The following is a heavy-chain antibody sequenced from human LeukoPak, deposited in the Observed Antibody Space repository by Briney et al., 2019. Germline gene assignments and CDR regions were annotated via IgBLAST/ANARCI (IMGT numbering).Heavy chain of an antibody. CDR2: VKSDESNP. J-gene: IGHJ4*02. D-gene: IGHD3-10*01. CDR3: ARDIVSGSGSLDY. Sequence: GGSLRLSCSIYRFSLSNYWIPWVPQAPGKGLVWVSRVKSDESNPRYADSVKGRFTISRDNAENMLYLQMNTLGAEDTAVYYCARDIVSGSGSLDYWGQGTLVTVSS. V-gene: IGHV3-74*01. CDR1: RFSLSNYW.